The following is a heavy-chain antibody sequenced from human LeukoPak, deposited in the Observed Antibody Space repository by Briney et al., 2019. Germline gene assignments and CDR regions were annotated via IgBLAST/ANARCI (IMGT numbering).Heavy chain of an antibody. CDR2: MYSGGAT. Sequence: PGGSLRLSCAASGSIVSSNYMSWVRQAPGKGLEWVSVMYSGGATHYGNSVQGRFTISRDNSKNTLYLQMNNLRAEDTAVYYCARGVSSGSNVDPFDFWGQGTPVTVSS. CDR1: GSIVSSNY. CDR3: ARGVSSGSNVDPFDF. V-gene: IGHV3-53*01. J-gene: IGHJ4*02. D-gene: IGHD3-22*01.